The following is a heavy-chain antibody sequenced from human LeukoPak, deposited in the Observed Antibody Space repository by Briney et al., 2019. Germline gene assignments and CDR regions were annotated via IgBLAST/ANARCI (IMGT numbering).Heavy chain of an antibody. CDR1: GGTFSSYA. J-gene: IGHJ6*02. D-gene: IGHD3-9*01. Sequence: SVKVFWKASGGTFSSYAISWVRQAPGQGLGWVGRIIPILGIANYAQKFQGRVTSPADKSTSTAYMELSSLRSEDTAVYYCARSPGPDYGILPGRAWYYGMDVWGQGTTVTVSS. CDR2: IIPILGIA. V-gene: IGHV1-69*04. CDR3: ARSPGPDYGILPGRAWYYGMDV.